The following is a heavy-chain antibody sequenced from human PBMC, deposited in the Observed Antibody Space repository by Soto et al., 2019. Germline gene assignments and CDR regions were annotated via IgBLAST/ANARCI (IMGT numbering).Heavy chain of an antibody. J-gene: IGHJ4*02. CDR2: INAGNGNT. V-gene: IGHV1-3*01. CDR1: GYTFTRYA. CDR3: ARPRADYYDSSGYYRPFDY. Sequence: ASVKVSCKASGYTFTRYAMHWVRQAPGQRLEWMGWINAGNGNTKYSQKFQGRVTITRDTSASTAYMELSSLRSEDTAVYYCARPRADYYDSSGYYRPFDYWGQGTLVTVSS. D-gene: IGHD3-22*01.